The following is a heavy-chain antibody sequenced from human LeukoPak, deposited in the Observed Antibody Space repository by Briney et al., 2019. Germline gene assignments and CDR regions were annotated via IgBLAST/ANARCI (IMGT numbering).Heavy chain of an antibody. CDR3: AKGGYDYVWGSYDY. CDR2: ISGSGGST. CDR1: GFTFSSYA. V-gene: IGHV3-23*01. J-gene: IGHJ4*02. D-gene: IGHD3-16*01. Sequence: GGSLRLSCAASGFTFSSYAMSWVRQAPGKGLEWVSGISGSGGSTYYADSVKGRFTISRDNSKNTLYLQMNSLRGEDTAVYYCAKGGYDYVWGSYDYWGQGTLVTVYS.